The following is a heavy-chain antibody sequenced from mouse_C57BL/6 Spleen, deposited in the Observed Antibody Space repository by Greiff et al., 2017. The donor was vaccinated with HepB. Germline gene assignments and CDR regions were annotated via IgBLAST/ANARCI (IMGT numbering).Heavy chain of an antibody. V-gene: IGHV1-15*01. J-gene: IGHJ2*01. CDR2: IDPETGGT. Sequence: QVQLKQSGAELVRPGASVTLSCKASGYTFTDYEMHWVKQTPVHGLEWIGAIDPETGGTAYNQKFKGKAILTADKSSSTAYMELRSLTSEDSAVYYCTKLYYYGSSDYWGQGTTLTVSS. CDR1: GYTFTDYE. D-gene: IGHD1-1*01. CDR3: TKLYYYGSSDY.